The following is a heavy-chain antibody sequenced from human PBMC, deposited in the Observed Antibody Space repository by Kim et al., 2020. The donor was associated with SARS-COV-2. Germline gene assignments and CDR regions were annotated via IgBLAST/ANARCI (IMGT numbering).Heavy chain of an antibody. Sequence: GGSLRLSCAASGFTFSSYGMHWVRQAPGKGLEWVAVIWYDGSNKYYADSVKGRFTISRDNSKNTLYLQMNSLRAEDTAVYYCARGYCTNGVCYRDYYYGMDVWGQGTPVTVSS. CDR2: IWYDGSNK. CDR1: GFTFSSYG. CDR3: ARGYCTNGVCYRDYYYGMDV. V-gene: IGHV3-33*01. J-gene: IGHJ6*02. D-gene: IGHD2-8*01.